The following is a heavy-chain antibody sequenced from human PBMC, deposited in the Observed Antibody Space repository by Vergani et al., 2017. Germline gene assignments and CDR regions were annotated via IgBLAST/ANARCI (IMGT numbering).Heavy chain of an antibody. V-gene: IGHV4-39*01. CDR2: IYYSGST. J-gene: IGHJ5*02. CDR3: AGHSTVEWLVKLGWIDP. D-gene: IGHD6-19*01. CDR1: GASIRSSNYY. Sequence: QLQLQESGPGLVKPSATLSLTCSVPGASIRSSNYYWGWIRQPPGKGLEWIASIYYSGSTYYNPSLKSRVTISVATSKNQFSLKLSSVTAADTAVYFCAGHSTVEWLVKLGWIDPWGQGILVTVSS.